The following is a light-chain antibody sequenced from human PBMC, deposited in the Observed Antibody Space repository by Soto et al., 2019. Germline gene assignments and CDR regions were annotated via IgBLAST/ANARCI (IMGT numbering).Light chain of an antibody. J-gene: IGKJ1*01. CDR3: LQDYDYPRT. CDR1: QGIRDE. CDR2: AAS. V-gene: IGKV1-6*01. Sequence: AIQMTQSPSSLSASVGDRVTITCRASQGIRDELGWYQQRAGKAPNLLISAASRLQSGVPSRFSGRGSGTDFTLTISSLQPEDLATYYCLQDYDYPRTFGQATKVDIK.